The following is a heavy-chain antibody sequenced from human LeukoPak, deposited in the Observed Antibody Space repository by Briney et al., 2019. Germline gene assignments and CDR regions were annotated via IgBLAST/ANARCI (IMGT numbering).Heavy chain of an antibody. Sequence: PGESLKISCKGSGYSFSSYWIAWVRQMPGKGLEWMGIIYPGDSDTRHSPSFQGQVTISADNSISTAYLQWSSLKASDTAMYYCARYWDSGTYCDYWGQGTLVTVSS. CDR2: IYPGDSDT. CDR1: GYSFSSYW. V-gene: IGHV5-51*01. D-gene: IGHD1-26*01. J-gene: IGHJ4*02. CDR3: ARYWDSGTYCDY.